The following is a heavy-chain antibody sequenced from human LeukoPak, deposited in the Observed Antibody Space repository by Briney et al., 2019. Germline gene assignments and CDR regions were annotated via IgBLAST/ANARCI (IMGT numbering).Heavy chain of an antibody. CDR2: ISGSGGST. D-gene: IGHD3-10*01. CDR1: GFTFSSYA. Sequence: GGSLRLSCAASGFTFSSYAMRWVRQAPGKGLEWVSAISGSGGSTCYADSVKGRFTISRDNSKNTLYLQMNSLRAEDTAVYYCAKGPGVMVRGVSGPYGMDVWGQGTTVTVSS. CDR3: AKGPGVMVRGVSGPYGMDV. V-gene: IGHV3-23*01. J-gene: IGHJ6*02.